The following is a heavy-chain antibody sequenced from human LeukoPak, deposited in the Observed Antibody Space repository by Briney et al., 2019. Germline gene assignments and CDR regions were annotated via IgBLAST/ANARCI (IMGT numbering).Heavy chain of an antibody. J-gene: IGHJ1*01. V-gene: IGHV4-59*01. CDR3: AGWVWTVSRVEYFEN. CDR1: GGSMSSYY. CDR2: IHHSGST. Sequence: SETLSLTSPVYGGSMSSYYWGWVRQHPGTGLEWIGNIHHSGSTNYHYSLMSRVTMSIDTSKNLFSLNLSSVTAADTSVYYCAGWVWTVSRVEYFENWGQGTLVTVSS. D-gene: IGHD3/OR15-3a*01.